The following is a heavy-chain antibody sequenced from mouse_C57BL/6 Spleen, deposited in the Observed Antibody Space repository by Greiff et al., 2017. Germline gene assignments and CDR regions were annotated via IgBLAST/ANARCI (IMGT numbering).Heavy chain of an antibody. V-gene: IGHV1-62-2*01. CDR2: FYPGSGSI. Sequence: QVHVKQSGAELVKPGASVKLSCKASGYTFTEYTIHWVKQRSGQGLEWIGWFYPGSGSIKYNEKFKDKATLTADKSSSTVYMELSRLTSEDSAVYFCAGGDFRLYAMDYWGQGTSVTVAS. CDR1: GYTFTEYT. J-gene: IGHJ4*01. CDR3: AGGDFRLYAMDY.